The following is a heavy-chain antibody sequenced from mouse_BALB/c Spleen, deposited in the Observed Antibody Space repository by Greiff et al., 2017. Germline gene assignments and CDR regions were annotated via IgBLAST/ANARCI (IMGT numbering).Heavy chain of an antibody. Sequence: QVQLQQPGAELVRPGASVKLSCKASGYTFTSYWINWVKQRPGQGLEWIGNIYPSDSYTNYNQKFKDKATLTVDKSSSTAYMQLSSPTSEDSAVYYCARRIITTIYYYAMDYWGQGTSVTVSS. CDR1: GYTFTSYW. J-gene: IGHJ4*01. CDR2: IYPSDSYT. D-gene: IGHD1-2*01. V-gene: IGHV1-69*02. CDR3: ARRIITTIYYYAMDY.